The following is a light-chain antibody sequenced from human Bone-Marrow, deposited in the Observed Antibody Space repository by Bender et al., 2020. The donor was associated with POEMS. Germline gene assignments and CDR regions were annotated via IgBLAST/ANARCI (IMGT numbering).Light chain of an antibody. Sequence: QSALTQPASVSVSPGQSITISCTGASSDVGAYNLVSWYQQHPGKAPKLLIYEVRKRPSGVSNRFSGSKSDNPASLTISGLQAEDEADYYCCSYAGSSPSVLFGGGTKLTVL. J-gene: IGLJ2*01. CDR2: EVR. CDR3: CSYAGSSPSVL. V-gene: IGLV2-23*02. CDR1: SSDVGAYNL.